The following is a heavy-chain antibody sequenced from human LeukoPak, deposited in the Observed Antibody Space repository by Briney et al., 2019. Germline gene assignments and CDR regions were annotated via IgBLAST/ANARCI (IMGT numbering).Heavy chain of an antibody. D-gene: IGHD6-13*01. CDR3: ACRRYSDTWSDP. CDR1: GNSFTNYW. CDR2: IYPGGSII. V-gene: IGHV5-51*01. J-gene: IGHJ5*02. Sequence: PGESLKISCKGFGNSFTNYWTGWVRQMPGKGLEWMGIIYPGGSIIHYSPSFQGQVTISADKSISAAYLQWTSLKGSDSAMYYCACRRYSDTWSDPWGQGTPVTVSS.